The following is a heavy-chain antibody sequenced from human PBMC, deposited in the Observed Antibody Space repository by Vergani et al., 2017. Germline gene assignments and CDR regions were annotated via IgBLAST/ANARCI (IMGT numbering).Heavy chain of an antibody. J-gene: IGHJ4*02. CDR2: ISKDGTHD. V-gene: IGHV3-30*03. CDR1: GFGFKNFA. Sequence: QVSLVESGGGVVQPGRSLKLTCSASGFGFKNFAMHWVRQAPGKGLEWVATISKDGTHDYYEPFVRGRFAVFRVNFKNTMYLQMDRLTTDDTAVYFCARDGTDSFFSRCYYSHLLDFWGQGIMVTVSS. CDR3: ARDGTDSFFSRCYYSHLLDF. D-gene: IGHD3-22*01.